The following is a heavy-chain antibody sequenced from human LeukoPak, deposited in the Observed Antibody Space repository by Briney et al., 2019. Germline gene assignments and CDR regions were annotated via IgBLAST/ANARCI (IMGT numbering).Heavy chain of an antibody. Sequence: GSLRLSCAASGFTVSSNYMNWVRQPPGKGLEWIGEIYHSGSTNYNPSLKSRVTISVDKSKNQFSLKLSSVTAADTAVYYCARGGYDILTGYPFYFDYWGQGTLVTVSS. CDR3: ARGGYDILTGYPFYFDY. D-gene: IGHD3-9*01. J-gene: IGHJ4*02. V-gene: IGHV4-4*02. CDR2: IYHSGST. CDR1: GFTVSSNY.